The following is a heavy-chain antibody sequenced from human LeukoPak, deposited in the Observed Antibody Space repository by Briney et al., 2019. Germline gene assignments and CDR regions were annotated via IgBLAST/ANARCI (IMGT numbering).Heavy chain of an antibody. CDR3: AKDIGSYYDN. Sequence: PGGSLRLSCVASGFTFSSNGMHWVRQAPGKGLEWVTFIQYDGSKKYYADSVKGRFTISRDNSKNTLYLEMNSLRAEDTAVYYCAKDIGSYYDNWGQGILVTVSS. CDR1: GFTFSSNG. V-gene: IGHV3-30*02. CDR2: IQYDGSKK. D-gene: IGHD3-10*01. J-gene: IGHJ4*02.